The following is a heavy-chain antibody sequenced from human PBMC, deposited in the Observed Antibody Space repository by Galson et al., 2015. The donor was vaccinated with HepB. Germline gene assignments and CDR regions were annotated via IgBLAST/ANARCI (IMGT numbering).Heavy chain of an antibody. CDR2: ISTDGRDE. J-gene: IGHJ4*02. D-gene: IGHD3-22*01. CDR1: GFSFSGYW. V-gene: IGHV3-7*03. Sequence: SLRLSCAASGFSFSGYWMSWVRQAPGKGLEWVANISTDGRDEYYVDSEKGRFTISRDNAQNSLYLEMSSLRGEDTALYYCAREGFNITGYYGDYWGQGTLVIVSS. CDR3: AREGFNITGYYGDY.